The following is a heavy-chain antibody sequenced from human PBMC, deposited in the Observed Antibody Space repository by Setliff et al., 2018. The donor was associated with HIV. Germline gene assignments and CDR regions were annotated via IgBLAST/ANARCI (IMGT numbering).Heavy chain of an antibody. D-gene: IGHD3-22*01. CDR2: IYNTGST. CDR3: ARLRITMIMMLNYFDY. J-gene: IGHJ4*02. V-gene: IGHV4-31*03. CDR1: GGSISSGGFY. Sequence: PSETLSLTCTVTGGSISSGGFYWTWIRQHPGKDLEWIGYIYNTGSTYHSPSLESRVTISIDTSKNQFSLKLSSVTAADTAVYFCARLRITMIMMLNYFDYWGQGTLVTVSS.